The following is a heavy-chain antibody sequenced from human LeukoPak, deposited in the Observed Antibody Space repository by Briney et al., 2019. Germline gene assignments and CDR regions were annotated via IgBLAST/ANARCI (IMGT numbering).Heavy chain of an antibody. V-gene: IGHV3-74*01. J-gene: IGHJ4*02. CDR1: GFTFSNYW. D-gene: IGHD6-19*01. CDR2: INSDGSST. CDR3: GRISSGWYSPFDY. Sequence: GGSLRLSCAASGFTFSNYWIHWVRHAPGKGLVWVSRINSDGSSTNYADSVKGRFTISRDNAKNTLYLQMNSLRAEDTAVYYRGRISSGWYSPFDYWGQGTLVTVSS.